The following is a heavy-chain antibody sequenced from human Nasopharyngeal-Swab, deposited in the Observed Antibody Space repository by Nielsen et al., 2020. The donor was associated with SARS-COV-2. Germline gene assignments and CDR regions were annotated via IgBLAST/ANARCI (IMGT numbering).Heavy chain of an antibody. J-gene: IGHJ6*02. CDR3: VRRQWLVRPSTNYYYGLDV. CDR2: INHSGST. Sequence: RQAPGKGLEWIGEINHSGSTNYNPSLKSRVTISVDTSKKQFSLKLSSVTAADTAVYYCVRRQWLVRPSTNYYYGLDVWGQGTTVTVSS. V-gene: IGHV4-34*01. D-gene: IGHD6-19*01.